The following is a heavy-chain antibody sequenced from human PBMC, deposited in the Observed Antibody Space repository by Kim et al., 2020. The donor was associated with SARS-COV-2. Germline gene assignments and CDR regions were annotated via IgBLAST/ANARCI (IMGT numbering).Heavy chain of an antibody. J-gene: IGHJ6*02. Sequence: NPSLKSRVTITVDTAKNQFSLKMRSVTAANTAVYCCARGLKHPTEYGMGVWGQGTTVTVSS. V-gene: IGHV4-34*01. CDR3: ARGLKHPTEYGMGV.